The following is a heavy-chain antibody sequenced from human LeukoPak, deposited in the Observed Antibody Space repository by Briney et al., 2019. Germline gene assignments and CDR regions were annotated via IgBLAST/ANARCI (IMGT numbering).Heavy chain of an antibody. CDR1: GGSISSYY. Sequence: SETLSLTCTVSGGSISSYYWSWIRQPPGKGLEWIGYIYYSGSTNYNPSLKSRVTISVDTSKNQFSLKLSSVTAADTAVYYCARTSGSYYNGNFDYWGQGTLVTVSS. V-gene: IGHV4-59*01. CDR2: IYYSGST. CDR3: ARTSGSYYNGNFDY. J-gene: IGHJ4*02. D-gene: IGHD3-10*01.